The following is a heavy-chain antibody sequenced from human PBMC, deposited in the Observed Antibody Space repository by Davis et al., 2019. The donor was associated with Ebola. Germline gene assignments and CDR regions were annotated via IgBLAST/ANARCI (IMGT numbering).Heavy chain of an antibody. D-gene: IGHD5-12*01. CDR3: TTPGGQDSGYDVFDI. J-gene: IGHJ3*02. V-gene: IGHV3-23*01. CDR1: GFTFDTYA. CDR2: IRPSGDIT. Sequence: GESLKISCAASGFTFDTYAMTWVRRAPGKGLEWVSTIRPSGDITYYRSSVRGRLTISRDDAKNSLYLQMNSLRAEDTAIYYWTTPGGQDSGYDVFDIWGQGTMVTVSS.